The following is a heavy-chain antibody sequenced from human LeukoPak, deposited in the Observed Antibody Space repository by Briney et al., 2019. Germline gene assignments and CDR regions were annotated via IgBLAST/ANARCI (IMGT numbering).Heavy chain of an antibody. D-gene: IGHD3-10*02. Sequence: GGSLRLSCTASGFTFSNYAMTWVRQAPGKGLEWVSSIGGGGNSPFYADSVKGRFTVSRDNSKNTLYLQMNSLRAEDTAVYYCACSGSYYNTLNWFDPWGQGTLVTVSS. CDR3: ACSGSYYNTLNWFDP. V-gene: IGHV3-23*01. J-gene: IGHJ5*02. CDR2: IGGGGNSP. CDR1: GFTFSNYA.